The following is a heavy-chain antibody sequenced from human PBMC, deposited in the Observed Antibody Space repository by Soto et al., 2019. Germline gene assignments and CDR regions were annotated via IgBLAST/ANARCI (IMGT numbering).Heavy chain of an antibody. CDR2: IIPITGTV. D-gene: IGHD6-6*01. CDR1: GGTFSSYA. J-gene: IGHJ2*01. Sequence: QVQLVQSGAEVKKPRSSVKVSCTVSGGTFSSYAIGWVRQAPGQGLDWLGGIIPITGTVNYAQKFQGRVTITADESTTTVYTELRRLRSEETAVYYCAREYSTSAQYLYYDVWGRGTLVTVPS. CDR3: AREYSTSAQYLYYDV. V-gene: IGHV1-69*01.